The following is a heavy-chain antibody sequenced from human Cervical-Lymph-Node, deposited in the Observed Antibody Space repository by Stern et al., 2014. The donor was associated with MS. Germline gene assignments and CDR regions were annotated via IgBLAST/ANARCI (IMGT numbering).Heavy chain of an antibody. D-gene: IGHD3-10*01. J-gene: IGHJ6*02. CDR3: ASSVGELTPEAV. Sequence: VQLVESGAEVKKPGSSVRVSCKASGGTFSSYAISWVRQAPGQGLEWMGVIIPIFATANYAQKFQGRVTITADGSTSTAYMEVSSLRSEDTAVYYCASSVGELTPEAVWGQGTTVTVFS. CDR2: IIPIFATA. CDR1: GGTFSSYA. V-gene: IGHV1-69*01.